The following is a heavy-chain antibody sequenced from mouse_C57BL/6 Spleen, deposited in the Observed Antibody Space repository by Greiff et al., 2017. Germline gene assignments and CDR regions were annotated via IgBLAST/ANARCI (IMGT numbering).Heavy chain of an antibody. CDR1: GFTFSDFY. J-gene: IGHJ2*01. Sequence: EVQLVESGGGLVQSGRSLRLPCATSGFTFSDFYMEWVRQAPGKGLEWIAASRNKANDYTTEYSASVKGRFIVSRDTSQSILYLQMNALRAEDTAIYYCARDAEEGDYFDYWGQGTTLTVSS. CDR3: ARDAEEGDYFDY. CDR2: SRNKANDYTT. V-gene: IGHV7-1*01.